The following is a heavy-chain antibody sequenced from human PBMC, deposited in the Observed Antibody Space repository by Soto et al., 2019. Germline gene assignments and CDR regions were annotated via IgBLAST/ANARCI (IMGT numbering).Heavy chain of an antibody. CDR3: ARDRGTMVRGVMAY. D-gene: IGHD3-10*01. V-gene: IGHV3-48*02. J-gene: IGHJ4*02. CDR2: ISSSSSTI. Sequence: GGSLRLSCAASGFTFSSYSMNWVRQAPGKGLEWVSYISSSSSTIYYADSVRGRFTISRDNAKNSLYPQMNSLRDEDTAVYYCARDRGTMVRGVMAYWGQGTLVTVSS. CDR1: GFTFSSYS.